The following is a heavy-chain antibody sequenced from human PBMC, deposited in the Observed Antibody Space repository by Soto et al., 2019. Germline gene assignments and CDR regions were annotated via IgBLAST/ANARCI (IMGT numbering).Heavy chain of an antibody. V-gene: IGHV1-24*01. CDR3: AICYYAIRGCYVLDV. CDR1: GHTLTELS. D-gene: IGHD3-22*01. CDR2: FDPEAGET. Sequence: ASVKVSCKVSGHTLTELSMHWVRQAPGKGLEWMGYFDPEAGETIYAQKFQGRVTMTEDTSTDTAYMELSSLRSEDTAVYYCAICYYAIRGCYVLDVWGQGTTVTVSS. J-gene: IGHJ6*02.